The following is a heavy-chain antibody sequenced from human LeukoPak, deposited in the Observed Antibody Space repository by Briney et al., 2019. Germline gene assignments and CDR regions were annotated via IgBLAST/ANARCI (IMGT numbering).Heavy chain of an antibody. CDR1: GGSISSYY. V-gene: IGHV4-4*07. D-gene: IGHD2-2*03. J-gene: IGHJ6*02. Sequence: PSETLSLTCTVSGGSISSYYWSWIRQPAGKGLEWIGRIYTSGNTNYNPSLKSRVTMSVDTSKNQFSLKLSSVTAADTAVYYCARGPGYCSSTGCHPYYHYGMDVWGQGTTVTVSS. CDR3: ARGPGYCSSTGCHPYYHYGMDV. CDR2: IYTSGNT.